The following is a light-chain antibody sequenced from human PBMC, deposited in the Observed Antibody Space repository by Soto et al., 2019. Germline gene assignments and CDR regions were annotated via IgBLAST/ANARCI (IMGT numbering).Light chain of an antibody. Sequence: DIQMTQSPSSLSASVGDMVTITCRASQTITNYLNWYQQQSGKAPKLLIYATDTLQSGVPSRFSGSGSGTDYTLTISSLQPEDFTPYYCQLCYYTPQTFAQGAKVDIK. CDR1: QTITNY. CDR2: ATD. CDR3: QLCYYTPQT. V-gene: IGKV1-39*01. J-gene: IGKJ1*01.